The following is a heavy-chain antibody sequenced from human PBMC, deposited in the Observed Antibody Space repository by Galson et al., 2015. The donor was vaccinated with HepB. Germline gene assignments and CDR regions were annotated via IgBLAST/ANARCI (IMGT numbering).Heavy chain of an antibody. V-gene: IGHV1-46*01. CDR2: INPIGGRT. D-gene: IGHD2-15*01. Sequence: SVKVSCKASGYSFTSYHVHWVRQAPGQGLEWMGMINPIGGRTTYARKFQGRVTMARDTSTSTVYMELSSLRSEDTAVYYCARGYCCGSSCYGPGKSWFDPWGQGTLVTVSS. J-gene: IGHJ5*02. CDR3: ARGYCCGSSCYGPGKSWFDP. CDR1: GYSFTSYH.